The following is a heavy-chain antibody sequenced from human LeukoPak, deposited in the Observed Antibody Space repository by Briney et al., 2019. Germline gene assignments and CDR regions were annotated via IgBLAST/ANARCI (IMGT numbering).Heavy chain of an antibody. CDR1: GFTFSSYA. J-gene: IGHJ6*03. CDR2: ISYDGSNK. V-gene: IGHV3-30*01. Sequence: GGSLRLSCAASGFTFSSYAMHWVRQAPGKGLEWVAVISYDGSNKYYADSVKGRFTISRDNSKNTLYLQMNSLRAEDTAVYYCARDGTQVAGQYYYYYYMDVWGKGTTVTVSS. CDR3: ARDGTQVAGQYYYYYYMDV. D-gene: IGHD6-19*01.